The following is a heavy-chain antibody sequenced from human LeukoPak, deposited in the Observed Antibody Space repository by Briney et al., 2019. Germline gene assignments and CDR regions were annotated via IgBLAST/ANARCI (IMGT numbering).Heavy chain of an antibody. CDR3: ARAGMGLQYPSVNYFYGMDV. CDR1: GFAFSTFA. V-gene: IGHV3-30*04. CDR2: ISYDGSNK. Sequence: PGKSLRLSCAASGFAFSTFAMHWVRLAPGKGLEWVAVISYDGSNKYYADSVKGRFTISRDNFKNTPYLQMNSLRPEDTAVYSCARAGMGLQYPSVNYFYGMDVWGQGTTVTVSS. J-gene: IGHJ6*02. D-gene: IGHD2-2*02.